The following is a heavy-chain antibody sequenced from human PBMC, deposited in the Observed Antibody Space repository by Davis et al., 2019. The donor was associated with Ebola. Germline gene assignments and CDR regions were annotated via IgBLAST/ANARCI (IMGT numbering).Heavy chain of an antibody. CDR3: ARGVSGSSSYYFFDY. J-gene: IGHJ4*02. CDR1: GYTFTSYG. CDR2: INPHNGNT. Sequence: ASVKVSCKASGYTFTSYGITWVRQAPGQGLEWMGWINPHNGNTNYAQNVQGRVTITRDTSASTAYMELSSLRSEDTAVYYCARGVSGSSSYYFFDYWGQGTLVTVSS. V-gene: IGHV1-18*04. D-gene: IGHD3-10*01.